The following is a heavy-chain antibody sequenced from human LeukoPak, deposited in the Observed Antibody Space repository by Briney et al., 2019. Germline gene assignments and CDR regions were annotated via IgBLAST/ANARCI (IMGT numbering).Heavy chain of an antibody. CDR2: INPNSGGT. D-gene: IGHD3-16*02. CDR3: ARGEMITFGGVIVISTFDI. Sequence: ASVKVSCKASGSTFTGYYMHWVRQAPGRGLEWMGWINPNSGGTNYAQKFQGRVTMTRDTSISTAYMELSRLRSDDTAVYYCARGEMITFGGVIVISTFDIWGQGTMVTVS. J-gene: IGHJ3*02. V-gene: IGHV1-2*02. CDR1: GSTFTGYY.